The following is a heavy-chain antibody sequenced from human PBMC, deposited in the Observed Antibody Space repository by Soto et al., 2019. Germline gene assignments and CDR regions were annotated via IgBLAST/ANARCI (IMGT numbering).Heavy chain of an antibody. CDR2: SRNKANSYTT. J-gene: IGHJ4*02. Sequence: EVQLVESGGGLVQPGGSLRLSCAAAGFTFSDHYMDWVRQAPGKGLEWVGRSRNKANSYTTEYAASVKGRFTISRDDSKNSLYLQMNSLKTEDTAVYYCASSWGDYRYLDYWGQGTLVTVSS. V-gene: IGHV3-72*01. CDR3: ASSWGDYRYLDY. CDR1: GFTFSDHY. D-gene: IGHD4-17*01.